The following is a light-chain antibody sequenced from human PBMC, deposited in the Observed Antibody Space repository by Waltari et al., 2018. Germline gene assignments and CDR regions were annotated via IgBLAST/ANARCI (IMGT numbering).Light chain of an antibody. CDR2: YDS. Sequence: SYVLTQPPSVSVAPEKTARITCGGDNIASKRVHWYQQRPGQAPVVVIYYDSDRPSGIPERFSGSNSGNTATLTISRVEAGDEADYYCQVWDTSSDQFVIFGGGTKLTVL. CDR3: QVWDTSSDQFVI. J-gene: IGLJ2*01. V-gene: IGLV3-21*01. CDR1: NIASKR.